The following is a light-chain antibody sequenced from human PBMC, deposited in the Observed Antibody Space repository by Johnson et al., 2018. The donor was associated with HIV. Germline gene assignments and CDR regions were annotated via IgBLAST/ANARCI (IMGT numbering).Light chain of an antibody. CDR1: SSNIGDNY. Sequence: QSVLTQPPSVSAAPGQKVSISCSGSSSNIGDNYVSWYQQVPGTAPKLLIYEDTKRPSGIPDRFSGSKSGTSATLAITGLQPWDEADSFCGTWDSSLSAYVFGTGPKATGL. V-gene: IGLV1-51*02. CDR3: GTWDSSLSAYV. CDR2: EDT. J-gene: IGLJ1*01.